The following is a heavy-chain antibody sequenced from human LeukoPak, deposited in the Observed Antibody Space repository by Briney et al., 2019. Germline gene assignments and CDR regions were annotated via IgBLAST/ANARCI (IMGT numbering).Heavy chain of an antibody. D-gene: IGHD3-16*01. J-gene: IGHJ4*02. Sequence: GGSLRLSCAASGFTFSSCVMTWVRQAPGKGLQWVSAISGDGRRTFYTDSVKGWFTISRDNSNNTLYLHLKSLRAEDTAVYYCAKGTPYGVGLFNDYWGQGTLVVVSS. V-gene: IGHV3-23*01. CDR1: GFTFSSCV. CDR2: ISGDGRRT. CDR3: AKGTPYGVGLFNDY.